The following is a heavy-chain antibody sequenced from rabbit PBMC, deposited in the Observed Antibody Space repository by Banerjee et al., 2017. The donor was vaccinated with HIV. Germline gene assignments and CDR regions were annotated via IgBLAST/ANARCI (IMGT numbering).Heavy chain of an antibody. D-gene: IGHD4-1*01. CDR1: GFSFSSNA. CDR2: FYTGSGSA. V-gene: IGHV1S45*01. CDR3: ARDLAGAIGWNFNL. J-gene: IGHJ4*01. Sequence: QEQLVESGGGLVQPEGSLTLTCTASGFSFSSNAMCWVRQAPGKGLEWIGCFYTGSGSAYYASWAKGRFTISKTSSTTVPLQMTSLTAADTATYFCARDLAGAIGWNFNLWGPGTLVTVS.